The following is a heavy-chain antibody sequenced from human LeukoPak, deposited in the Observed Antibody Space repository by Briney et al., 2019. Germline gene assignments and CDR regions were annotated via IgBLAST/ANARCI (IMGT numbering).Heavy chain of an antibody. V-gene: IGHV4-59*01. D-gene: IGHD3-22*01. CDR2: IYYNERS. Sequence: SETLSLTCTVSGDSISSYFWSWIRQPPGKGLEWIGYIYYNERSNYNPSLRSRVTISIDTSKNQFSLKLSSVTAADTAVYYCAREGRRGAGYYDSPATLGFDIWGQGTMVTVSS. CDR3: AREGRRGAGYYDSPATLGFDI. J-gene: IGHJ3*02. CDR1: GDSISSYF.